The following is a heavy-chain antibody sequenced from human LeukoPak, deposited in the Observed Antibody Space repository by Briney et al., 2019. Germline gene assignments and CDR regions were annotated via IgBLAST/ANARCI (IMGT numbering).Heavy chain of an antibody. Sequence: SETLSLTCTVSGGSIRSYYWSWIRQPPGKGLEWSGYIYYSGSTNYNPSLKSRVTISVDTSKNQFSLKLSSVTAADTALYYCARDILESGLSYYFDLWGRGTLVTVSS. V-gene: IGHV4-59*01. CDR1: GGSIRSYY. D-gene: IGHD2-21*01. J-gene: IGHJ2*01. CDR2: IYYSGST. CDR3: ARDILESGLSYYFDL.